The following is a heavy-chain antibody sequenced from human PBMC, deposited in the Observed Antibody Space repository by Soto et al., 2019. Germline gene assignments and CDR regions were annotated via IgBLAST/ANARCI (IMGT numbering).Heavy chain of an antibody. V-gene: IGHV3-30*18. J-gene: IGHJ4*02. D-gene: IGHD3-22*01. CDR3: AKHVRPRYYYDTTGYYRDY. CDR2: MSYDGGNK. Sequence: QVQLVESGGGVVQPGRSLRLSCAASGFTFSNYDMHWVRQAPGKGLEWVALMSYDGGNKYYADYVKGRFTISRDNSKNTLYLQMNSLRAEDTAVYYWAKHVRPRYYYDTTGYYRDYWGQGTLVTVSS. CDR1: GFTFSNYD.